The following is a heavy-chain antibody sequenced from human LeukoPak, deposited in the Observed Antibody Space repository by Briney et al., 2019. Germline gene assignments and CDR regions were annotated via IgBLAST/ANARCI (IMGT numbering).Heavy chain of an antibody. CDR1: GFTFSSYG. Sequence: PGGSLRLSCAASGFTFSSYGMHWVRQAPGNGLEWVAVISYDGSNKYYADSVKGRFTISRDNSKNTLYLQMNSLRAEDTAVYYCARGSHCSSTSCEKYYYYYMDVWGKGTTVTVSS. V-gene: IGHV3-30*03. CDR3: ARGSHCSSTSCEKYYYYYMDV. CDR2: ISYDGSNK. D-gene: IGHD2-2*01. J-gene: IGHJ6*03.